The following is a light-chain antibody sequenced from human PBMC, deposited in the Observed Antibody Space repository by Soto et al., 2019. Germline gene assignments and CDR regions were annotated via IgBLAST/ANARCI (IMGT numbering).Light chain of an antibody. Sequence: DIQMTQSPSSLSASVGDRVTITCRAREGISNSLALYQQKPAQPPNLLIYAASTVQSGVPSRFSGSGSGTDFALTISCLHPEDVGTYYCHKYNVVPFTFGPGTKVDVK. V-gene: IGKV1-27*01. CDR2: AAS. CDR1: EGISNS. J-gene: IGKJ3*01. CDR3: HKYNVVPFT.